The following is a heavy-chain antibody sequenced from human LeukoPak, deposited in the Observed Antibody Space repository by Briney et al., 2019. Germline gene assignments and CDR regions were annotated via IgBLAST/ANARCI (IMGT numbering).Heavy chain of an antibody. Sequence: GGSLRLSCAASGFTFDDYAMHWVRQAPGKGLELVSGISLNSCSIGYADSVNGRFTISRDNAKNSLYLQMNSLRAEDTALYHCAKSRMATITGEAFDIWGQGTMVTVSS. CDR1: GFTFDDYA. CDR3: AKSRMATITGEAFDI. V-gene: IGHV3-9*01. J-gene: IGHJ3*02. CDR2: ISLNSCSI. D-gene: IGHD5-24*01.